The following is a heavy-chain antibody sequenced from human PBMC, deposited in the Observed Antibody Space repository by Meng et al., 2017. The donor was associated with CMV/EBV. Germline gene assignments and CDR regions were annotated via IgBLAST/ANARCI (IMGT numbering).Heavy chain of an antibody. CDR2: FDPEDGET. D-gene: IGHD6-19*01. Sequence: GQLLPSEAAVQQPVSSLEISCEVSGYTITELSMHLVRQAPGKGIEWMGGFDPEDGETIYAQKFQGRVTMTEDTSTDTAYMELSSLRSEDTAVYYCATEIFGGWYSFDYWGQGTLVTVSS. CDR3: ATEIFGGWYSFDY. CDR1: GYTITELS. V-gene: IGHV1-24*01. J-gene: IGHJ4*02.